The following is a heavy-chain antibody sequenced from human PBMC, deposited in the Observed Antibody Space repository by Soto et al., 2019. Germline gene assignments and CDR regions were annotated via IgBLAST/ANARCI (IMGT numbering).Heavy chain of an antibody. Sequence: EVQLLESGGGLVQPGGSLRLSCAASGFTFSSYAMSWVRQAPGKGLEWVSAISGSGGSTYYADSVKGRFTISRDNSKNTLYLQMNSLRAEDTAVYYCAKVGGYSSGWYERYYFDYWGQGTLVTVSS. CDR1: GFTFSSYA. CDR2: ISGSGGST. V-gene: IGHV3-23*01. J-gene: IGHJ4*02. D-gene: IGHD6-19*01. CDR3: AKVGGYSSGWYERYYFDY.